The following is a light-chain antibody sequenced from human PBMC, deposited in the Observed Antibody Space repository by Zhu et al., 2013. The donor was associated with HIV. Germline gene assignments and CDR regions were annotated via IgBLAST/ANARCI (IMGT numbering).Light chain of an antibody. V-gene: IGKV3D-15*01. CDR1: ETINSK. CDR3: QQYEDSPIT. CDR2: AAS. Sequence: EIVMTQSPVTLSVSPGERATLSCRASETINSKLAWYQQKPGQSTRRLIYAASTRATGTPGRFSGSGSGTDFTLTISRLQPEDFAIYYCQQYEDSPITFGQGTRLEMK. J-gene: IGKJ5*01.